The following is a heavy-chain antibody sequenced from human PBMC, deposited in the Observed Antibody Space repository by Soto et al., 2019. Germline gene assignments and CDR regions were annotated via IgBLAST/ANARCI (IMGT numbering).Heavy chain of an antibody. J-gene: IGHJ5*02. CDR1: GNTFTDYN. CDR3: AREMSAATQGNWFDH. V-gene: IGHV1-2*02. CDR2: IIPKGGDT. Sequence: WXSVKVSCKASGNTFTDYNIHWVRQAPGQGLEWIGWIIPKGGDTNYAQKFQGRVTMTRDTSISTVYMELSGLRSDDTAIYYCAREMSAATQGNWFDHWGQGPLVTVSS. D-gene: IGHD2-15*01.